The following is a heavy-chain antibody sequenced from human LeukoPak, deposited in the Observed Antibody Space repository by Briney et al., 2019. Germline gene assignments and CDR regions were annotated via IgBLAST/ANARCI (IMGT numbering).Heavy chain of an antibody. J-gene: IGHJ4*02. CDR2: ISHDGTDT. D-gene: IGHD6-13*01. Sequence: QAGGSLRLSCAASGFTFSTYVMHWVRQAPGKGLIWVSRISHDGTDTSYADSVKDRFTVSRDNAKNTLYLQMNSLRADDPAVSYCTTVLSSNRYNLCAYWGQGTLVTVSS. CDR3: TTVLSSNRYNLCAY. V-gene: IGHV3-74*01. CDR1: GFTFSTYV.